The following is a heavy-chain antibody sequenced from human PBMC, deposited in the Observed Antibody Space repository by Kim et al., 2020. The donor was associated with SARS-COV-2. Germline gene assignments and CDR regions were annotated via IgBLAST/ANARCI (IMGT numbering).Heavy chain of an antibody. Sequence: GGSLRLSCAASGFTVSSNYMSWVRQAPGKGLEWVSVIYSGGSTYYADSVKGRFTISRDNSKNTLYLQMNSLRAEDTAVYYCAREAIGLSGITWADAFDIWGQGTMVTVSS. CDR2: IYSGGST. D-gene: IGHD1-26*01. V-gene: IGHV3-66*01. CDR1: GFTVSSNY. J-gene: IGHJ3*02. CDR3: AREAIGLSGITWADAFDI.